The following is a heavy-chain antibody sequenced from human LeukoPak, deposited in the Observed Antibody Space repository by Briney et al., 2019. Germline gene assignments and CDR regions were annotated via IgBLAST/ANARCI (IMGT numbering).Heavy chain of an antibody. CDR1: GFTFNSYA. CDR3: AKGSSSWYLEYFQH. D-gene: IGHD6-13*01. J-gene: IGHJ1*01. V-gene: IGHV3-23*01. Sequence: PGGSLRLSCTASGFTFNSYAMSWVRQAPGKGLERVSAISGSGGSTYYADSVKGRFTISRDNSKNTLYLQMNSLRAEDTAVYYCAKGSSSWYLEYFQHWGQGTLVTVSS. CDR2: ISGSGGST.